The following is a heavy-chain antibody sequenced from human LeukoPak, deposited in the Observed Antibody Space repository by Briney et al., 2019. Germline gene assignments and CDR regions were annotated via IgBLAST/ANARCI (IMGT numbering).Heavy chain of an antibody. V-gene: IGHV3-23*01. CDR2: INGSGGST. CDR3: AKRIQSALATGY. J-gene: IGHJ4*02. Sequence: GGSLRLSCAASGFTFSSYAMSWVRQAPGKGLEWVSDINGSGGSTYYADSVKGRFTISRDNSKNTLYLQMNSLRAEDTAVYYCAKRIQSALATGYWGQGTLVTVSS. CDR1: GFTFSSYA. D-gene: IGHD5-18*01.